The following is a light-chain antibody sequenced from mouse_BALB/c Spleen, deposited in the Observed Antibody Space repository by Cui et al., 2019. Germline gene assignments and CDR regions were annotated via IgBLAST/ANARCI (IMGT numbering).Light chain of an antibody. CDR2: DTS. V-gene: IGKV4-55*01. CDR1: SSVSY. CDR3: QQWSSYPFT. J-gene: IGKJ4*01. Sequence: QIVLTQSPAIMSASPGEKVTMTCSASSSVSYMYWYQQKPGSSPRLLIYDTSTLASGVPVRFSGSRSGTSYSLTISRMEAEDAATYYCQQWSSYPFTFGSGTKLEIK.